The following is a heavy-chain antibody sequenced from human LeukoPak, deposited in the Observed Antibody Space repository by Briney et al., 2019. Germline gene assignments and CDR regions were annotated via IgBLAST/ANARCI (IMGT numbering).Heavy chain of an antibody. CDR1: GFTFSSYG. CDR2: IGPTGSDR. V-gene: IGHV3-21*06. J-gene: IGHJ4*02. Sequence: GRSLRLSCAASGFTFSSYGMHWVRQAPGKGLEWVASIGPTGSDRYHADSIKGRFTISRDNANNSLYLQMNSLRAEDTAVYYCATETNGRHYDYWGQGTLLTVSS. CDR3: ATETNGRHYDY. D-gene: IGHD1-14*01.